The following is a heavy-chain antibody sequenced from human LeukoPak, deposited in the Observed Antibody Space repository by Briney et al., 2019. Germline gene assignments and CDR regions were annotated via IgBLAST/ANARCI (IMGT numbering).Heavy chain of an antibody. CDR1: GFTVSSNY. J-gene: IGHJ4*02. CDR3: ARARDSSSSYYFDY. Sequence: GGSLRLSCAASGFTVSSNYMSWVRQAPGKGLEWVSVIYSGGSTYYADSVKGRFTISRDNSKNTLYLQMNSLRAEDTAVYYCARARDSSSSYYFDYWGQGTPVTVSS. CDR2: IYSGGST. V-gene: IGHV3-53*01. D-gene: IGHD3-22*01.